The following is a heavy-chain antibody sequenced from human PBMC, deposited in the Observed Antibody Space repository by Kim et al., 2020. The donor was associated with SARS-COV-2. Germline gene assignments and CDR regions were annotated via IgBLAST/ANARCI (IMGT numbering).Heavy chain of an antibody. CDR2: IWYDGSNK. CDR1: GFTFSSYG. D-gene: IGHD3-10*01. J-gene: IGHJ3*02. Sequence: GGSLRLSCAASGFTFSSYGMHWVRQAPGKGLEWVAVIWYDGSNKYYAGSVMGRFTISRDNSKYTLYLQVNSLRAEDTAVYYCARGELMVRDLFGAFDIWGQGTMVTVSS. CDR3: ARGELMVRDLFGAFDI. V-gene: IGHV3-33*08.